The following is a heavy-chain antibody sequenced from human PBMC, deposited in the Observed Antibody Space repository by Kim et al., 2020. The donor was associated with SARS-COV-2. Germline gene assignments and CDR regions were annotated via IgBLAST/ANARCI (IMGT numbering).Heavy chain of an antibody. J-gene: IGHJ4*02. CDR3: SREGDYGNFDY. Sequence: GGSLRLSCAASGFTFSSYAMHWVRQAPGKGLEWVAVISYDGSNKYYADSVKGRFTISRDNSKNTLYLQMNSLRAEDTAVYYCSREGDYGNFDYWGQGTL. CDR1: GFTFSSYA. V-gene: IGHV3-30-3*01. CDR2: ISYDGSNK. D-gene: IGHD4-17*01.